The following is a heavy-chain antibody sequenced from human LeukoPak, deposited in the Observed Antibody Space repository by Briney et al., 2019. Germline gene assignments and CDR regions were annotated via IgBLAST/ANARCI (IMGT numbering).Heavy chain of an antibody. CDR1: GGSFSGHY. CDR2: IYHSGST. Sequence: PSETLSLICAVYGGSFSGHYWSWIRQPPGKGLEWIGYIYHSGSTYYNPSLKSRVTISVDRSKNQFSLKLSSVTAADTAVYYCARGVTMVRGVGYYFDYWGQGTLVTVSS. CDR3: ARGVTMVRGVGYYFDY. J-gene: IGHJ4*02. D-gene: IGHD3-10*01. V-gene: IGHV4-34*01.